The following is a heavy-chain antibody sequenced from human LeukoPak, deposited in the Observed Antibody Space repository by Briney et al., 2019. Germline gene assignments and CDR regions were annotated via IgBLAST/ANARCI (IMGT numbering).Heavy chain of an antibody. D-gene: IGHD7-27*01. Sequence: GESLKIPCKGSGYSFTNYWIGWVRQLPGEGLEWMGIIYPGDSDTRYSPSFQGQVTISADNSINTAYLQWSSLKASDTAIYYCARRLTAEVWGQGTLVTVSS. J-gene: IGHJ4*02. V-gene: IGHV5-51*01. CDR1: GYSFTNYW. CDR3: ARRLTAEV. CDR2: IYPGDSDT.